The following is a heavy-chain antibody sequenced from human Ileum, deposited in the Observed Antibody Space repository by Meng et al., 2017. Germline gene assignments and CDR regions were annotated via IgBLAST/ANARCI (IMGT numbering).Heavy chain of an antibody. V-gene: IGHV3-66*02. J-gene: IGHJ4*02. D-gene: IGHD3-10*01. CDR1: GFTVDTHY. CDR3: ARDSSSSGVDY. Sequence: GESLKISCAASGFTVDTHYMSWVRQAPGKRLQWVSVIYIGFDTFYADSVNGRFTISRDNSKNTVYLQMNSLRDEDTAVYYCARDSSSSGVDYWGQGTLVTVSS. CDR2: IYIGFDT.